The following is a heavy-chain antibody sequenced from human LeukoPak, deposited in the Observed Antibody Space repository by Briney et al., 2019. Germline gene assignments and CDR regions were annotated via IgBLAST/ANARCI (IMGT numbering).Heavy chain of an antibody. D-gene: IGHD6-13*01. Sequence: ASVKLSCTASGYTLTTYDFTWVRQAPGQGLEWMGWISPYNGNTNYAQKLQGRVTLTTDTSTSTAYMELRSLRSDDTAVYYCARGGAASGYDYWGQGTLVTVSS. CDR3: ARGGAASGYDY. V-gene: IGHV1-18*01. CDR1: GYTLTTYD. J-gene: IGHJ4*02. CDR2: ISPYNGNT.